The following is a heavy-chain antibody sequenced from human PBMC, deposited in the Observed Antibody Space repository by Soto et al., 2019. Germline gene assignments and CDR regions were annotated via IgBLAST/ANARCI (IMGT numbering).Heavy chain of an antibody. Sequence: SETLSLTCTVSGGSISSGGGYYWSWIRQHPGKGLEWIGYIYYSGSTYYNPSLKSRVTISVDTSKNQFSLKLSSVTAADTAVYYCARSHDSSVLYFHHWGQGTLVTVSS. J-gene: IGHJ1*01. D-gene: IGHD3-22*01. CDR1: GGSISSGGGYY. V-gene: IGHV4-31*03. CDR3: ARSHDSSVLYFHH. CDR2: IYYSGST.